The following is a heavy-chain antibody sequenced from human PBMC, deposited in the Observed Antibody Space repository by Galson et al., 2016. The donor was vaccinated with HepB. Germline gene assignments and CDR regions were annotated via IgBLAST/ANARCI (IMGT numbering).Heavy chain of an antibody. D-gene: IGHD3-9*01. J-gene: IGHJ4*02. CDR1: GFTFDDYA. V-gene: IGHV3-9*01. Sequence: SLRLSCAASGFTFDDYAMHWVRQAPGKGLEWVSGITWNSGSMAYADSVKGRFTISRDNAKNSLYLQMDSLRPEDTALYYCGKDLRPGPHYDILTGPIDDWGQGTLVTVSS. CDR3: GKDLRPGPHYDILTGPIDD. CDR2: ITWNSGSM.